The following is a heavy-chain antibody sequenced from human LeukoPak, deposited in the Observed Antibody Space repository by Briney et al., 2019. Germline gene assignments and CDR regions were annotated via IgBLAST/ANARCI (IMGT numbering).Heavy chain of an antibody. CDR1: GGSISSYY. Sequence: PSETLSLTCTVSGGSISSYYWSWIRQTPGKGLEWIGYIYYSGSTNYNPSLESRVTISVDTSKNHFSLKLSSVTAADTAVYYCARHDAYYYGLDVWGQGTTVTVSS. CDR2: IYYSGST. CDR3: ARHDAYYYGLDV. J-gene: IGHJ6*02. V-gene: IGHV4-59*08.